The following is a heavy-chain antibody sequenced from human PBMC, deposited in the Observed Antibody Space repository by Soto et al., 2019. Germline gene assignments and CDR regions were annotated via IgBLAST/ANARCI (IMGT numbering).Heavy chain of an antibody. CDR1: GGSISSGGYY. Sequence: SETLSLTCTVSGGSISSGGYYWSWIRQHPGKGLEWIGYIYYSGSTYYNPSLKSRVTISVDTSKNQFSLKLSSVTAADTAVYYCARVDQQQWGTYYFDYWGQGTLVTVSS. D-gene: IGHD6-13*01. J-gene: IGHJ4*02. CDR3: ARVDQQQWGTYYFDY. V-gene: IGHV4-31*03. CDR2: IYYSGST.